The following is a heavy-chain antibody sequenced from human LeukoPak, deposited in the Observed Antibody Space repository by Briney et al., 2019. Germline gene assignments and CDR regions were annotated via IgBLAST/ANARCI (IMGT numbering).Heavy chain of an antibody. Sequence: ASVKVSCKASGYTFTGYYMHWVRQAPGQGLEWMGWINPNSGGTNYAQKFQGRVTMTRDTSISTAYMELSRLRSDDTAVYYCAKAGSGIAALWTRVDYWGQGTLVTVSS. D-gene: IGHD6-6*01. CDR3: AKAGSGIAALWTRVDY. CDR2: INPNSGGT. J-gene: IGHJ4*02. CDR1: GYTFTGYY. V-gene: IGHV1-2*02.